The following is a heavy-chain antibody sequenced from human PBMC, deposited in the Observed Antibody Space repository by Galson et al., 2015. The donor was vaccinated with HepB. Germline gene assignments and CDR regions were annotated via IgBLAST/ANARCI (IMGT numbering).Heavy chain of an antibody. V-gene: IGHV3-74*03. CDR3: ASIRGRDYSGRYYQGFDY. J-gene: IGHJ4*02. Sequence: SLRLSCAASGFTFSTSWMHWVRQAPGKGLMWVSRISSDGSKTTYADSVKGRFTISRDNAKNTLYLQMNSLRVEDTAVYYCASIRGRDYSGRYYQGFDYWGQGTLVTVSS. CDR1: GFTFSTSW. D-gene: IGHD1-26*01. CDR2: ISSDGSKT.